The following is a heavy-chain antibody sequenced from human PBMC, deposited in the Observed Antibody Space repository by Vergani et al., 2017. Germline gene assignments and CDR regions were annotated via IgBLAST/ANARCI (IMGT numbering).Heavy chain of an antibody. D-gene: IGHD3-22*01. CDR2: ISGSGGST. V-gene: IGHV3-23*01. CDR1: GFTFSSYA. J-gene: IGHJ6*02. Sequence: EVQLLESGGGLVQPGGSLRLSCAASGFTFSSYAMSWVRQAPGQGLEWVSAISGSGGSTYYADSVKGRFTISRDNSKNTLYLQMNSLRAEDTAVYYCARDMIYDSSGYYYYYGMDVWGQGTTVTVSS. CDR3: ARDMIYDSSGYYYYYGMDV.